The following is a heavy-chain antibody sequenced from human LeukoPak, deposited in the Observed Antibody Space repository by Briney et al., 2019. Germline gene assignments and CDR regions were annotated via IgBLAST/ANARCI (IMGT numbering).Heavy chain of an antibody. CDR3: ARVARCGGDCYSGEYFQH. CDR2: IIPIFGTA. J-gene: IGHJ1*01. Sequence: SVKVSCKASGGTFSSYAISWVRQAPGQGLEWMGGIIPIFGTANYAKKFQGRVAITADESTSTAYMELSSLRSEDTAVYYCARVARCGGDCYSGEYFQHWGQGTLVTVSS. V-gene: IGHV1-69*01. D-gene: IGHD2-21*01. CDR1: GGTFSSYA.